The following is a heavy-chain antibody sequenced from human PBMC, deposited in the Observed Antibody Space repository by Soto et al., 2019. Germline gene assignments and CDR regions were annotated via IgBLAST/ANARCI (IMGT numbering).Heavy chain of an antibody. J-gene: IGHJ4*02. V-gene: IGHV4-39*01. Sequence: PSETLSLTCTVSSGSISSYYWSWIRQPPGKGLEWIGSIYYSGTSYYNPSLISRVTISVDTSRNQFSLKLSSVAAADTAVYYCARRSGGSYSGWGQGTLVT. CDR3: ARRSGGSYSG. CDR1: SGSISSYY. CDR2: IYYSGTS. D-gene: IGHD1-26*01.